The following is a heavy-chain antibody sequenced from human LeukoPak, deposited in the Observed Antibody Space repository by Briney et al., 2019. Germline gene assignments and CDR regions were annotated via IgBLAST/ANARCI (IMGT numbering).Heavy chain of an antibody. CDR2: TYYRSKWYY. D-gene: IGHD3-22*01. V-gene: IGHV6-1*01. CDR1: GDSVSSNSAA. J-gene: IGHJ3*02. Sequence: SQTLSLTCAISGDSVSSNSAAWNWIRPSPSRGLEWLVRTYYRSKWYYDYAVSVKSRVTVNPDTSKNQFSLHLNSVTPEDTAVYYCARDFTVIPLVAAFDIWGQGTMVTVSS. CDR3: ARDFTVIPLVAAFDI.